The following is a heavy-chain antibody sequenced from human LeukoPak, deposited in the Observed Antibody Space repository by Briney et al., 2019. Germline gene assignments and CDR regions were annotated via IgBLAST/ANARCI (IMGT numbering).Heavy chain of an antibody. J-gene: IGHJ4*02. CDR2: IYYSGST. D-gene: IGHD3-3*01. CDR3: ARAEGGITIFGVRY. Sequence: SQTLSLTCTVSGGSISSGDYYWSWIRQPPGKGLEWIGYIYYSGSTYYNPSLKSRVTLSVDTSKNQFSLKLSSVTAADTAVYYCARAEGGITIFGVRYWGQGTLVTVSS. CDR1: GGSISSGDYY. V-gene: IGHV4-30-4*08.